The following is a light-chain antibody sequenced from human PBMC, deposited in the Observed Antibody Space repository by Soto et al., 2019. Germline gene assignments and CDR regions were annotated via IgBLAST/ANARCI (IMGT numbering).Light chain of an antibody. Sequence: VWIQTPPTRAVSGGGRATRSCRASQSVSRYLAWYQQKPGQAPRLLIYDASNRAAGIPDRFSGSGSGTDFTRTSSRLDPGDFLAYYWQQYGSSGTFGQGTKVDIK. CDR2: DAS. CDR3: QQYGSSGT. CDR1: QSVSRY. V-gene: IGKV3-20*01. J-gene: IGKJ1*01.